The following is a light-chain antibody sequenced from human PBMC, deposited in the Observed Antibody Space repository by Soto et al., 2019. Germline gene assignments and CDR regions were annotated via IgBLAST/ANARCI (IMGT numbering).Light chain of an antibody. Sequence: SVLSQPPSASGSPGQSVTISCTGTSSDVGGYKFVSWYQQHPGKAPKLMIYEVSNRPSGVSSRFSGSKSGNTASPTISGLQAEDEADYYCGSYTGSIYVFGTGTKVTVL. CDR3: GSYTGSIYV. J-gene: IGLJ1*01. V-gene: IGLV2-14*01. CDR2: EVS. CDR1: SSDVGGYKF.